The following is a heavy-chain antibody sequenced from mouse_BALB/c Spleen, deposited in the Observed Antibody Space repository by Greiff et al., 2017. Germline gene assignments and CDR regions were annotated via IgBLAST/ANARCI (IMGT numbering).Heavy chain of an antibody. CDR1: GFNIKDTY. CDR3: ARFITTVVVPFDY. V-gene: IGHV14-3*02. Sequence: EVMLVESGAELVKPGASVKLSCTASGFNIKDTYMHWVKQRPEQGLEWIGRIDPANGNTKYDPKFQGKATITADTSSNTAYLQLSSLTSEDTAVYYCARFITTVVVPFDYWGQGTTLTVSS. D-gene: IGHD1-1*01. CDR2: IDPANGNT. J-gene: IGHJ2*01.